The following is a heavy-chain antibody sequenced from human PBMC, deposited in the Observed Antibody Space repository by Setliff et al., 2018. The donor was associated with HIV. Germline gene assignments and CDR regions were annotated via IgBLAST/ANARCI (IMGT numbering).Heavy chain of an antibody. Sequence: GSLRLSCAASGFTFSNYGMHWVRQAPGKGLEWVAFIRYDGSNKFYADSVKGRFTISRDNSKITLYLQMNSLSADDTAVYYCVKDRGRQLWPNAFDIWGQGTMVTVSS. V-gene: IGHV3-30*02. CDR3: VKDRGRQLWPNAFDI. CDR2: IRYDGSNK. CDR1: GFTFSNYG. D-gene: IGHD5-18*01. J-gene: IGHJ3*02.